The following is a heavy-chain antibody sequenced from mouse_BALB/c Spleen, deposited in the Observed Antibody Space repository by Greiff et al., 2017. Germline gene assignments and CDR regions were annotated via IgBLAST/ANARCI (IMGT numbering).Heavy chain of an antibody. Sequence: VQLKESGAELVRPGALVKLSCKASGFNIKDYYMHWVKQRPEQGLEWIGWIDPENGNTIYDPKFQGKASITADTSSNTAYLQLSSLTSEDTAVYYCARGEGDYWGQGTTLTVSS. CDR3: ARGEGDY. J-gene: IGHJ2*01. V-gene: IGHV14-1*02. CDR1: GFNIKDYY. CDR2: IDPENGNT.